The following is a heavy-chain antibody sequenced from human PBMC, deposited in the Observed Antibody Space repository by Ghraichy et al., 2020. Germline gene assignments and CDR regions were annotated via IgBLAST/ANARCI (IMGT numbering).Heavy chain of an antibody. Sequence: GGSRRLSCAAAGFTFNTYSMHWVRQAPGKGLEWVAVISHDGNSQYYADSVKGRFTISRDNSKNTVFLQMNSLRAGDTAVYYCARDIKSSYWSYYFFAMDVWGHGTTVTVSS. CDR3: ARDIKSSYWSYYFFAMDV. CDR1: GFTFNTYS. J-gene: IGHJ6*02. CDR2: ISHDGNSQ. D-gene: IGHD2-8*02. V-gene: IGHV3-30-3*01.